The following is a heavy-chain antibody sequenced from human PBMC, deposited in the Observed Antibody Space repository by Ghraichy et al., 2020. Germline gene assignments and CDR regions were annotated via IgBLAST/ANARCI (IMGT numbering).Heavy chain of an antibody. CDR3: ATTPGFGELFAFDY. J-gene: IGHJ4*02. CDR1: GGSISSGGYY. Sequence: SQTLSLTCTVSGGSISSGGYYWSWIRQHPGKGLEWIGYIYYSGSTYYNPSLKSRVTISVDTSKNQFSLNLSSVTAADTAVYYCATTPGFGELFAFDYWGQGTLVTVSS. D-gene: IGHD3-10*01. V-gene: IGHV4-31*03. CDR2: IYYSGST.